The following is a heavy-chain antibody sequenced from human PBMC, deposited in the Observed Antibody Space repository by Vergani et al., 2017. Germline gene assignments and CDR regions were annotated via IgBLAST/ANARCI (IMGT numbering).Heavy chain of an antibody. CDR2: VFHSGSA. V-gene: IGHV4-38-2*02. D-gene: IGHD3-16*01. CDR3: ARQFWVSQGVGAFET. CDR1: GYSTSRGYY. Sequence: QVQLQESGPGLVKPSETLSLTCSVSGYSTSRGYYWGWIRQPPGKGLEWIATVFHSGSAYYNPSLRRRVTISVETSKNQFSLRLTTLTAADTAVYYCARQFWVSQGVGAFETWGRGTEVSVSS. J-gene: IGHJ3*02.